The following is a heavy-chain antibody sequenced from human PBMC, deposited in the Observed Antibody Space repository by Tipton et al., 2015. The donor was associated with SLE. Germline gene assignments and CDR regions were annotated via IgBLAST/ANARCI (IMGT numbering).Heavy chain of an antibody. CDR2: IYYSGST. V-gene: IGHV4-61*01. D-gene: IGHD6-13*01. J-gene: IGHJ4*02. CDR3: ASLEGAVSWPALDY. CDR1: SGSIRSSNYY. Sequence: TLSLTCTVSSGSIRSSNYYWTWIRQPPGKGLEWIGYIYYSGSTNYNPSLKSRVTISVDTSRNQFSLKLTSVTAADTAVYYCASLEGAVSWPALDYWGQGTLFTVSS.